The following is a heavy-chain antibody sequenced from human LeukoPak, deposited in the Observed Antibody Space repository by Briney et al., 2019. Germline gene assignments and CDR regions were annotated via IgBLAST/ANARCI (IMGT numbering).Heavy chain of an antibody. D-gene: IGHD3-16*01. CDR2: IPSDGNNK. Sequence: GRSLRLSCAASGFTFSSYALHWVRQAPGKGLEWVAVIPSDGNNKYYADSVKGRFTSSRDNSKNTLYVLMNSLRAEDTAVYYCARGALDYPDYWGHGTLVTVSS. CDR1: GFTFSSYA. V-gene: IGHV3-30-3*01. J-gene: IGHJ4*01. CDR3: ARGALDYPDY.